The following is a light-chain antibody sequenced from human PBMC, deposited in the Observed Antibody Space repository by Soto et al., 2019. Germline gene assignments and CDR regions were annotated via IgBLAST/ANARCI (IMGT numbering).Light chain of an antibody. Sequence: EIVMTQSPATLSVSPGERATLSCRASQSINTNLAWYPQKPGQAPRLLLFGASTRATGIPDRFSGSGSGTDFTLTISSLQSEDFAVYYCQQYDTWPPGTFGQGTKVEIK. J-gene: IGKJ1*01. V-gene: IGKV3-15*01. CDR2: GAS. CDR1: QSINTN. CDR3: QQYDTWPPGT.